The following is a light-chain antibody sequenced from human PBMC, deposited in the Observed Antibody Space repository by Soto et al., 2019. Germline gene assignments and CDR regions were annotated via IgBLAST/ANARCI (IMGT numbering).Light chain of an antibody. V-gene: IGKV1-16*01. CDR2: AAS. CDR1: QDIDKY. CDR3: QQFNSYPIT. Sequence: DIQMTQSPSSLSAYVGDRVTITCQASQDIDKYLNWYQQKPGKAPKLLIYAASTLQSGVPSRFSGSGSGTDFTLTISSLQSEDFASYYCQQFNSYPITFGQGTRLEIK. J-gene: IGKJ5*01.